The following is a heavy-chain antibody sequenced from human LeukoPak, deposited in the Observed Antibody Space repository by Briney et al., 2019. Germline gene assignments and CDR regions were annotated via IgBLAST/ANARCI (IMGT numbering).Heavy chain of an antibody. Sequence: ASVKVSCKASGGTFSSYAINWVRQAPGQGLEWMGGIIPIFGTANYAQKFQGRVTITADKSTSTAYMELSSLRSEDTAVYYCARDRTGTSYWYFDLWGRGTLVTVSS. CDR1: GGTFSSYA. D-gene: IGHD1-1*01. CDR3: ARDRTGTSYWYFDL. CDR2: IIPIFGTA. J-gene: IGHJ2*01. V-gene: IGHV1-69*06.